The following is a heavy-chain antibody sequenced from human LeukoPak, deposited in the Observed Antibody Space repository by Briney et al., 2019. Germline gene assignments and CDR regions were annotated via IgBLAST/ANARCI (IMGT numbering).Heavy chain of an antibody. CDR2: ISSGGESP. Sequence: PGGSLRLSCAASGFIFSRYAMSWVRQAPGKGLEWVCGISSGGESPYYADSVRGRFTISRDNSKNTLYLKINSLRAEDTAVYSCAKKSRDRYNPFDFLGQGTLVTVSS. CDR3: AKKSRDRYNPFDF. J-gene: IGHJ4*02. CDR1: GFIFSRYA. D-gene: IGHD5-24*01. V-gene: IGHV3-23*01.